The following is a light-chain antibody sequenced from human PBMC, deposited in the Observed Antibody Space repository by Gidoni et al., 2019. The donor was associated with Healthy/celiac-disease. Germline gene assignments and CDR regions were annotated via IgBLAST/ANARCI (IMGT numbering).Light chain of an antibody. J-gene: IGKJ1*01. V-gene: IGKV4-1*01. CDR3: QQYYSTPWT. Sequence: DIVLTQSPASLAASLGERATINCKSRQSVLYSSNNKNYLAWYQQKPGQPPKLLIYWASTRESGVPDRFSGSGSGTDFTLTISSLQAEDVAVYYCQQYYSTPWTFGQGTKVEIK. CDR1: QSVLYSSNNKNY. CDR2: WAS.